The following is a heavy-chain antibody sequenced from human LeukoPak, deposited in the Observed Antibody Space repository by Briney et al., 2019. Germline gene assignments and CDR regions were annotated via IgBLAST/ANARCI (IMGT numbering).Heavy chain of an antibody. CDR1: GFTFSSYE. CDR2: ISSSGSTM. CDR3: AKGDSDSETRSPDY. Sequence: GGSLRLSCAASGFTFSSYEMNWVRQAPGKGLEWVSYISSSGSTMSYADSVKGRFTISRDNAKNSLYLQMNSLRAEDTAVYYCAKGDSDSETRSPDYWGQGTLVTVSS. J-gene: IGHJ4*02. D-gene: IGHD3-10*01. V-gene: IGHV3-48*03.